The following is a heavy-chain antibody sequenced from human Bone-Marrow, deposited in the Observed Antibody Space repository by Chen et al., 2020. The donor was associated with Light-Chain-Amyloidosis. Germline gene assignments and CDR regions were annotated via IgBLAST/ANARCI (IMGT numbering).Heavy chain of an antibody. D-gene: IGHD5-12*01. J-gene: IGHJ4*02. CDR1: GYTFPNYW. CDR3: ARRRDGYNFDY. CDR2: IYPDDSDA. V-gene: IGHV5-51*01. Sequence: EVQLEQSGPEVKKTGESLKIACMGSGYTFPNYWIGWVSQMPGKGLEWMGVIYPDDSDARYSPSFEGQVTISADKSITTAYLQWRSLKASDTAMYYCARRRDGYNFDYWGQGTLVTVSS.